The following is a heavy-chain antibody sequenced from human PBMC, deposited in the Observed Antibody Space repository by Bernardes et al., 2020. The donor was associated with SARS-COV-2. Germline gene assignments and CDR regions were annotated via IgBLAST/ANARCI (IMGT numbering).Heavy chain of an antibody. CDR3: ARSNWNGLYYFDY. J-gene: IGHJ4*02. Sequence: SETLSLTCTVSGCSISSYYWSWIRQPPGKGLEWIGYIYYSGSTNYNPSLKSRVTISVDTSKNQFSLKLSSVTAADTAVYYCARSNWNGLYYFDYWGQGTLVTVSS. V-gene: IGHV4-59*01. CDR1: GCSISSYY. D-gene: IGHD1-1*01. CDR2: IYYSGST.